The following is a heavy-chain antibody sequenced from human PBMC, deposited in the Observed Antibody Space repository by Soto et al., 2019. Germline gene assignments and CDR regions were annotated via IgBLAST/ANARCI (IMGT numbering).Heavy chain of an antibody. J-gene: IGHJ6*02. D-gene: IGHD2-15*01. V-gene: IGHV5-10-1*01. CDR2: IDPGDSNT. CDR1: GYSFNTFW. CDR3: ARQGGYYYYGTDV. Sequence: GESLKISCKTSGYSFNTFWISWVRQVPGKGLEWMGRIDPGDSNTNYSPSLQGHVTLSVDKSIGTAHLQWSSLKASDTGIYYCARQGGYYYYGTDVWGQGTAVTVSS.